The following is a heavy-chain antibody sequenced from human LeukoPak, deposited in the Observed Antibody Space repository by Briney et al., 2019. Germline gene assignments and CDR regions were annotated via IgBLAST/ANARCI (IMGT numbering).Heavy chain of an antibody. CDR2: INRDGSRI. D-gene: IGHD3-22*01. V-gene: IGHV3-9*01. CDR3: ARASYYYDTSGLGALDI. Sequence: GGSLRLSCAASGFTFDDHAMYWVRQAPGKGLEWVSGINRDGSRIGYTDAVKGRFTISRDSAKKSLYLQMNSLRTEDTALYYCARASYYYDTSGLGALDIWGQGTLVTVSS. CDR1: GFTFDDHA. J-gene: IGHJ3*02.